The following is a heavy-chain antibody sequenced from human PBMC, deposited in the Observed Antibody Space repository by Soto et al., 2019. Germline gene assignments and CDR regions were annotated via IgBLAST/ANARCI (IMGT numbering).Heavy chain of an antibody. J-gene: IGHJ4*02. CDR3: ARGTNDYYGSGSYYNFDY. CDR2: INHSGST. V-gene: IGHV4-34*01. CDR1: GGSFSGYY. D-gene: IGHD3-10*01. Sequence: SETLSLTCAVYGGSFSGYYWSWIRQPPGKGLEWIGEINHSGSTNYNPSLKSRVTISVDTSKNQFSLKLSSVTAADTAVYYCARGTNDYYGSGSYYNFDYWGQGTLVTVSS.